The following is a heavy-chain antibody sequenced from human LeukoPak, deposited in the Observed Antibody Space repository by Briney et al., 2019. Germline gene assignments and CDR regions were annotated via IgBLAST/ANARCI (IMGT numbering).Heavy chain of an antibody. CDR2: IYSGGST. CDR3: ARDSKIWGSLY. J-gene: IGHJ4*02. V-gene: IGHV3-53*01. D-gene: IGHD3-16*01. CDR1: GFTVSSNY. Sequence: PGGSLSLSCAASGFTVSSNYMSWVRQAPGKGLEWVSVIYSGGSTYYADSVKGRFTISRDNSKNTLYLQMNSLRAEDTAVYYCARDSKIWGSLYWGQGTLVTVSS.